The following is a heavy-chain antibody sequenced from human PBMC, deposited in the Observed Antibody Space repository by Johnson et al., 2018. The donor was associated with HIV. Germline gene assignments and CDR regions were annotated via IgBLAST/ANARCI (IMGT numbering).Heavy chain of an antibody. V-gene: IGHV3-20*04. J-gene: IGHJ3*02. D-gene: IGHD3-22*01. CDR3: ARQQYYDSSGQGGGLDI. Sequence: VQLVESGGGLVQPGGSLRLSCAASGFTVSSNYMSWVRQAPGKGLEWVSGIDWNGGRQAYVDSVKGRFTISRDNAKNSLYMEMNSLRAEDTALYYCARQQYYDSSGQGGGLDIWGQGTMGTVSS. CDR1: GFTVSSNY. CDR2: IDWNGGRQ.